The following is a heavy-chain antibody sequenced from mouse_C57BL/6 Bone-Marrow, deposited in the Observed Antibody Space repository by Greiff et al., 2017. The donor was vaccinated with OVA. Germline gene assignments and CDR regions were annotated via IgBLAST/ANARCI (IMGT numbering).Heavy chain of an antibody. Sequence: QVQLQQSGAELVRPGTSVKVSCKASGYAFTTYLIEWVKQRPGQGLEWIGVINPGRGGTNYHETFKGQATLTADKSSSTAYMQLSSLTSEDSAVYFCAGRDWDYIDYWGQGTTLTVSS. J-gene: IGHJ2*01. V-gene: IGHV1-54*01. CDR2: INPGRGGT. CDR3: AGRDWDYIDY. D-gene: IGHD4-1*01. CDR1: GYAFTTYL.